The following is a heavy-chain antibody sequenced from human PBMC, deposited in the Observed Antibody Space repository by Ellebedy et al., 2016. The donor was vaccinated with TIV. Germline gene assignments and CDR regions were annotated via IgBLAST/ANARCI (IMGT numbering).Heavy chain of an antibody. CDR2: ISYDGSRR. CDR3: ATGARSEGGY. CDR1: EFTFSTYA. V-gene: IGHV3-30-3*01. D-gene: IGHD2-15*01. J-gene: IGHJ4*02. Sequence: GESLKISCAASEFTFSTYAMHWVRQAPGKGLEWVAFISYDGSRRYYADSVKGRFTISRDNAKNSLYLQMNSLRAEDTAVYYCATGARSEGGYWGQGTLVTVSS.